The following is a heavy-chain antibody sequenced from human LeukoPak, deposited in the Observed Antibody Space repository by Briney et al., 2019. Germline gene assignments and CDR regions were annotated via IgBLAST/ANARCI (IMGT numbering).Heavy chain of an antibody. J-gene: IGHJ4*02. D-gene: IGHD6-25*01. CDR3: AKDPSSLHRLRDY. CDR2: IRYDGSNK. CDR1: GFTFSSYG. Sequence: PGGSLRLSCAASGFTFSSYGMHWVRQAPGKGLEWVAFIRYDGSNKYYADSVKGRFTISRDNSKNTLYLQMNSLRAEDTAVYYCAKDPSSLHRLRDYWGQGTLVTVSS. V-gene: IGHV3-30*02.